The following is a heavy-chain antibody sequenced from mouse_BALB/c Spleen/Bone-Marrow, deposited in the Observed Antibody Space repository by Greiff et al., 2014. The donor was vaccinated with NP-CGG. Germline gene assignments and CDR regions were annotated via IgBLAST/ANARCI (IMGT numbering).Heavy chain of an antibody. CDR1: GFAFSSYD. CDR2: ISHGGGTT. CDR3: TRHGGYYPYYYAMDY. Sequence: EVKVVESGGGLVKPGGSLKLSCAASGFAFSSYDMSWVRQTPEKRLEWVAYISHGGGTTYYSDTVKGRFTISRDNAKNTLYLQMSSLKSDDTAIYYCTRHGGYYPYYYAMDYWGQGTSVTVSS. V-gene: IGHV5-12-1*01. D-gene: IGHD2-3*01. J-gene: IGHJ4*01.